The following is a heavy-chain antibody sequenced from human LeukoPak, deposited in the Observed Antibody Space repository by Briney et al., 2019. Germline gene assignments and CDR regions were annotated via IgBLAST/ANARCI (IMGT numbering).Heavy chain of an antibody. CDR3: ARGQQLFDY. Sequence: PSETPSLTCTVSGGSISSYYWSWIRQPPGKGLEWIGYIYYSGSTNYNPSLKSRVTISVDTSKNQFSLKLSSVTAADTAVYYCARGQQLFDYWGQGTLVTVSS. CDR1: GGSISSYY. V-gene: IGHV4-59*01. CDR2: IYYSGST. J-gene: IGHJ4*02. D-gene: IGHD5-18*01.